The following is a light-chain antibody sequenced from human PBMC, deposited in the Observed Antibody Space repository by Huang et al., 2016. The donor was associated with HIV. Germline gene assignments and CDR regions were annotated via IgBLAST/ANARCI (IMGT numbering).Light chain of an antibody. CDR2: GAS. J-gene: IGKJ2*01. CDR3: QQYNNWHYT. CDR1: QSVSSN. Sequence: EIVMTQSPATLSVSPGERATLSCRASQSVSSNLAWYQQKPRQAPRLLIYGASTRATCIPARFSGSVSGTEFTLTISSLQSEDFAVYYCQQYNNWHYTFGQGTKLEIK. V-gene: IGKV3-15*01.